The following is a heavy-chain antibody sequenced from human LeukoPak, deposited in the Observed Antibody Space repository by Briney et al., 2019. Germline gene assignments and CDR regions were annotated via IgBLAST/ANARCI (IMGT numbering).Heavy chain of an antibody. D-gene: IGHD3-22*01. J-gene: IGHJ4*02. CDR3: ARDLARGIEVIITTLFDY. V-gene: IGHV1-3*04. CDR2: INTGNGNT. CDR1: GYTFTSYP. Sequence: ASVKVSCKASGYTFTSYPMHWVRQAPGQRLEWMGWINTGNGNTKYSQKFQGGVTITRDTSASTVYMELSSLRSGDTAVYYCARDLARGIEVIITTLFDYWGQGTLVTVSS.